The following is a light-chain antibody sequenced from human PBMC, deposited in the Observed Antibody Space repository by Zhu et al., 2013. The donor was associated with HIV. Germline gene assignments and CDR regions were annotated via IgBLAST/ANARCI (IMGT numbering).Light chain of an antibody. V-gene: IGKV1-33*01. CDR2: DAS. CDR3: QQTKSYPFS. Sequence: DIQMTQSPSSLSASVGDTVTITCQASQDIGRYLNWHQQKPGKAPKVLIYDASSLETGVPSRFSGSGSGTEFTLTISSLQPEDFATYYCQQTKSYPFSFGPGTKV. J-gene: IGKJ3*01. CDR1: QDIGRY.